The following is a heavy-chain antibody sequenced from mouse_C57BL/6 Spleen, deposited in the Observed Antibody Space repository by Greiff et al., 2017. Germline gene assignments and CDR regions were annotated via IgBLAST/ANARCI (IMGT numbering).Heavy chain of an antibody. CDR3: AREEDYYGSTDYYAMDY. J-gene: IGHJ4*01. Sequence: VQLQQSGAELVRPGASVKLSCKASGYTFTDYYINWVKQRPGQGLEWIARIYPGSGNTYYNEKFKGKATLTAEKSSITASMQLSRLTSEYSAVYFCAREEDYYGSTDYYAMDYWGQGTSVTVSS. CDR2: IYPGSGNT. CDR1: GYTFTDYY. V-gene: IGHV1-76*01. D-gene: IGHD1-1*01.